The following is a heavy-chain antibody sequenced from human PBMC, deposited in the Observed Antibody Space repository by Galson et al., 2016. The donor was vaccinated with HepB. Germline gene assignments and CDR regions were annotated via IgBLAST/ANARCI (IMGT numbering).Heavy chain of an antibody. CDR1: GFTFSSYA. CDR3: ARDPRRYTNGIWYTDYGMGV. D-gene: IGHD2-8*01. J-gene: IGHJ6*02. V-gene: IGHV3-23*01. CDR2: VSGSAAGTEYGITT. Sequence: SLRLSCAASGFTFSSYAMNWVRQAPGKGLEWVAAVSGSAAGTEYGITTDYADSVKGRFTISRDNSKNTLYLQMNSLRAEDTAVYYCARDPRRYTNGIWYTDYGMGVWGQGTTVIVSS.